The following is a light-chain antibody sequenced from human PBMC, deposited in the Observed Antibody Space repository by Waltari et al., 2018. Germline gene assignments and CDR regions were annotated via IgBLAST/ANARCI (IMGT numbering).Light chain of an antibody. J-gene: IGLJ2*01. V-gene: IGLV1-40*01. CDR2: GNR. Sequence: QSVLTQPPSVSGAPGQRVTISCTGSSSNIGAGYDVHWYQQLPGTAPKLLIFGNRNRPSVVPDRFACSKSGTSASLAITGLQAEDEADYYCQSYDSSLSAHVVFGGGTKLNVL. CDR3: QSYDSSLSAHVV. CDR1: SSNIGAGYD.